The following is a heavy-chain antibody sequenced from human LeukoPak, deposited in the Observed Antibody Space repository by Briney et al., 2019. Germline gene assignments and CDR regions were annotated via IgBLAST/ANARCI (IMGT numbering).Heavy chain of an antibody. J-gene: IGHJ6*03. D-gene: IGHD2-15*01. CDR2: IIPIFGTA. V-gene: IGHV1-69*05. CDR1: GGTFSSYA. Sequence: GSSVKVSCKASGGTFSSYAISWARQAPGQGLEWMGGIIPIFGTANYAQKFQGRVTITTDESTSTAYMELSSLRSEDTAVYYCARARVVPGYYYYYMDVWGNGTTVTVSS. CDR3: ARARVVPGYYYYYMDV.